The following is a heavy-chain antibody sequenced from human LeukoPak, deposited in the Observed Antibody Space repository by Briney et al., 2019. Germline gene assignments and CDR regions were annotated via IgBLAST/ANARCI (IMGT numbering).Heavy chain of an antibody. CDR1: GYTFSGYY. CDR3: ARAAGSIAVAWYFDY. V-gene: IGHV1-2*06. J-gene: IGHJ4*02. D-gene: IGHD6-19*01. CDR2: VNPNSGST. Sequence: ASVKVSCKASGYTFSGYYMHWVRQAPGQGLEWMGRVNPNSGSTNYAQKFQGRVTMTRDTSISTAYMELSRLRSDDTAVYYCARAAGSIAVAWYFDYWGQGTLVTVSS.